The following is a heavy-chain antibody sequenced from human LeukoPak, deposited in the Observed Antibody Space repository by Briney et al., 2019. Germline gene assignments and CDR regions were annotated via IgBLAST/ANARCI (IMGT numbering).Heavy chain of an antibody. Sequence: SVKVSCKASGGTFSSYAISWVRQAPGQGLEWMGGIIPIFGTANYAQKFQGRVTMTRNTSTSTAYMELSSLRSEDTAVYYCARGQGQYNWFDPWGQGTLVTVSS. J-gene: IGHJ5*02. CDR3: ARGQGQYNWFDP. V-gene: IGHV1-69*05. CDR1: GGTFSSYA. CDR2: IIPIFGTA.